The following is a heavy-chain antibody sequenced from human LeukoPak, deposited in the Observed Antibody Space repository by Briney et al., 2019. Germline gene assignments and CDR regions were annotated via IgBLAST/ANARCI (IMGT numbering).Heavy chain of an antibody. CDR1: GSSISSYY. V-gene: IGHV4-59*08. D-gene: IGHD3-22*01. J-gene: IGHJ4*02. CDR3: ARYSQYYYDSSSSTRKYYFDY. CDR2: IYYSGST. Sequence: SETLSLTCTVSGSSISSYYWSWIRQPPGKGLEWIGYIYYSGSTNYNPSLKSRVTISVDTSKNQFSLKLSSVTAADTAVYYCARYSQYYYDSSSSTRKYYFDYWGQGTLVTVSS.